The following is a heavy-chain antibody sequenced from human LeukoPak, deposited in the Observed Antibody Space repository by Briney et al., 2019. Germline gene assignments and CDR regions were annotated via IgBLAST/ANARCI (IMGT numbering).Heavy chain of an antibody. Sequence: PSETLSLTCTVSGGSISSYYWSWIRQPAGKGLEWIGRIYISGSTNYNPSLKSRVTMSVDTSKNQFSLKLSSVTAADAAVYYCAKAPVTSCRGAFCYPFDSWGQGTLVTVSS. CDR3: AKAPVTSCRGAFCYPFDS. J-gene: IGHJ4*02. V-gene: IGHV4-4*07. D-gene: IGHD2-15*01. CDR2: IYISGST. CDR1: GGSISSYY.